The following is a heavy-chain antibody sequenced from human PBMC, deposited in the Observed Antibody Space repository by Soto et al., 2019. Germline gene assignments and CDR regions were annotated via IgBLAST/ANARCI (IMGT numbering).Heavy chain of an antibody. J-gene: IGHJ4*02. CDR1: GFTFSDYY. Sequence: QVQLVESGGGLVKPGGSLRLSCAASGFTFSDYYMSWIRQAPGKGMEWVSYISTSDSTIYYADSVKGRFTISTDNGKNSLYLQMNSLRADVTGVYYCARGGPISATPRDYWGQGTLVTLSS. CDR3: ARGGPISATPRDY. V-gene: IGHV3-11*01. D-gene: IGHD2-15*01. CDR2: ISTSDSTI.